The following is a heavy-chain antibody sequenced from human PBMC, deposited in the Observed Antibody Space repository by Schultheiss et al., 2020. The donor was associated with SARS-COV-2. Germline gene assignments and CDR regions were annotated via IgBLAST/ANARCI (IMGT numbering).Heavy chain of an antibody. Sequence: GESLKISCAASGFTFSSYEMNWVRQAPGKGLEWVSAISGSGGSTYYADSVKGRFTISRDNSKNTLYLQMNSLRAEDTAVYYCAKDGYCSSTSCYTGAFDIWGQGTMVTVSS. J-gene: IGHJ3*02. CDR3: AKDGYCSSTSCYTGAFDI. V-gene: IGHV3-23*01. CDR2: ISGSGGST. CDR1: GFTFSSYE. D-gene: IGHD2-2*02.